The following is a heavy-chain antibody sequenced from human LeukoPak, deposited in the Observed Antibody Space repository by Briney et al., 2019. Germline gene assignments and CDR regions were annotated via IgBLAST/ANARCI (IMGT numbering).Heavy chain of an antibody. CDR3: ARAYGSSGYFQLPIDF. CDR1: GFTFSSYA. D-gene: IGHD3-22*01. Sequence: GGSLRLSCAASGFTFSSYAMSWVRQAPGKGLEWVSGITGSGDTTHHADSVKGRFTISRDNSKNTLFLQMNSLRVEDTALYYCARAYGSSGYFQLPIDFWGQGTLVTVSS. V-gene: IGHV3-23*01. J-gene: IGHJ4*02. CDR2: ITGSGDTT.